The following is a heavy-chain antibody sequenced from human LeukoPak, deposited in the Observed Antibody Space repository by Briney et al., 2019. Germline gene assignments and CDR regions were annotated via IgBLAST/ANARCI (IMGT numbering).Heavy chain of an antibody. CDR2: IHTSASTT. CDR3: AKWFPGNMDV. CDR1: GFTFNRYE. V-gene: IGHV3-48*03. Sequence: PGGSLTLSCAASGFTFNRYEFIWVRQAPGKGLEWVSYIHTSASTTYYADSVRGRFSISRDNAKSSLYLQMNSLRAEDTAVYYCAKWFPGNMDVWGKGTTVTVSS. D-gene: IGHD3-22*01. J-gene: IGHJ6*04.